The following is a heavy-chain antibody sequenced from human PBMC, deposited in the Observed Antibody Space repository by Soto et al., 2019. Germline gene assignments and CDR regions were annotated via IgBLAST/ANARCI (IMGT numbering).Heavy chain of an antibody. J-gene: IGHJ5*02. Sequence: SETLSLTCTISGGSFGTNYWSWIRQAPGKGLEWIGYTYHTGSTKYNPSLKSRDTISVDTSKNQFSLTLNSAAAADTAVYYCATDSAGRGPFDPWGQGILVTVSS. V-gene: IGHV4-59*13. CDR1: GGSFGTNY. CDR2: TYHTGST. CDR3: ATDSAGRGPFDP. D-gene: IGHD3-10*01.